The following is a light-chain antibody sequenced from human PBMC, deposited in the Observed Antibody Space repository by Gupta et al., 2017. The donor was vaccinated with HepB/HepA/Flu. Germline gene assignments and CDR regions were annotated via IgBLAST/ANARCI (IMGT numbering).Light chain of an antibody. J-gene: IGKJ4*01. CDR2: DAS. CDR3: QQYDNLPLT. V-gene: IGKV1-33*01. Sequence: DIQMTQSPSSLSASVGDRVTITCQASQDIRNYLNWYQQKPGKAPKLLIYDASNLETGVPSRFSGSGSGTHFTFTISRLQPEDIATYYCQQYDNLPLTFGGGTKVEIK. CDR1: QDIRNY.